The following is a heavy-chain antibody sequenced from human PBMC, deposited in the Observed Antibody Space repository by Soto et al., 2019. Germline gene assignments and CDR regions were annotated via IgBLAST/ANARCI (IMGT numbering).Heavy chain of an antibody. J-gene: IGHJ4*02. CDR1: GGTFSSYA. CDR2: IIPIFGTA. V-gene: IGHV1-69*13. Sequence: SVKVSCKASGGTFSSYAISWVRQAPGQGLEWMGGIIPIFGTANYAQKFQGRVTITADESTSTAYMELSSLRSEDTAVYYCASEIRIQPPPGASIDFWGQAALDTRSS. CDR3: ASEIRIQPPPGASIDF. D-gene: IGHD5-18*01.